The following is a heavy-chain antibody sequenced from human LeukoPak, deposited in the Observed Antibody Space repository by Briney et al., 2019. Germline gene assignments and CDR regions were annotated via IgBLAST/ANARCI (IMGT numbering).Heavy chain of an antibody. CDR1: GGSFSGYY. D-gene: IGHD6-19*01. V-gene: IGHV4-34*01. J-gene: IGHJ3*02. CDR2: INHSGST. CDR3: ARRALGKYSSGWRAFDI. Sequence: PSETLSLTCAVYGGSFSGYYWSWIRQPPGKGLEWIGEINHSGSTNYNPSLKSRVTISVDTSKNQFSLKLSSVTAADTAVYYCARRALGKYSSGWRAFDIWGQGTMVTVSS.